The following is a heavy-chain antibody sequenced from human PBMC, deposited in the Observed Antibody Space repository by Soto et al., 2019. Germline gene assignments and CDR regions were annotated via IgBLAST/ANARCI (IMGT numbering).Heavy chain of an antibody. V-gene: IGHV3-23*01. J-gene: IGHJ4*02. CDR3: AKPRRWDCTNGVCYVYYFDY. CDR1: GFTFSSYA. D-gene: IGHD2-8*01. CDR2: ISGSGGST. Sequence: GGSLRLSCAASGFTFSSYAMSWVRQAPGKGLEWVSAISGSGGSTYYADSVKGRFTISRDNSKNTLYLQMNSLRAEDTAVYYCAKPRRWDCTNGVCYVYYFDYWGQGTLVTVSS.